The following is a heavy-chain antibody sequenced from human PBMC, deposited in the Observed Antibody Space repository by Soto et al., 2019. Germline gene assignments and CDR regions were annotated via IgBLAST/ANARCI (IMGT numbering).Heavy chain of an antibody. CDR3: ARESGDNWDYEAY. V-gene: IGHV4-4*07. CDR2: IYTSGNT. CDR1: SGSISSYH. J-gene: IGHJ4*02. D-gene: IGHD1-7*01. Sequence: SSETLSLTCTVSSGSISSYHWSWIRQSAGKGLEWIGRIYTSGNTHYNPSLKSRVTVSIDTSKNQFFLTVNSVTAADSAVYYCARESGDNWDYEAYWGQGTPVTVSS.